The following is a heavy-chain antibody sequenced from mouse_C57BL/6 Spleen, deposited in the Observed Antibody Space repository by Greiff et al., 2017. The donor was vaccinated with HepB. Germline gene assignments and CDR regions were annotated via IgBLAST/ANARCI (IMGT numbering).Heavy chain of an antibody. V-gene: IGHV1-62-2*01. CDR1: GYTFTEYT. Sequence: LVESGAELVKPGASVKLSCKASGYTFTEYTIHWVKQRSGQGLEWIGWFYPGSGSIKYNEKFKDKATVTADKSSSTVYMELSRLTSEDSAVYFCARHEGRSSQNWDWFAYWGQGTLVTVSA. CDR3: ARHEGRSSQNWDWFAY. D-gene: IGHD4-1*01. CDR2: FYPGSGSI. J-gene: IGHJ3*01.